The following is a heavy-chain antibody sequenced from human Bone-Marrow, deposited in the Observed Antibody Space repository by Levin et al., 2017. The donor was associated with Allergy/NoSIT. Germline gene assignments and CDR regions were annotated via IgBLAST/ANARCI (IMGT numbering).Heavy chain of an antibody. CDR2: IYYSGST. D-gene: IGHD3-16*01. V-gene: IGHV4-39*01. CDR3: GRRNHYGSYADY. CDR1: GGSISSSSYY. J-gene: IGHJ4*02. Sequence: ASETLSLTCTVSGGSISSSSYYWGWIRQPPGKGLEWIVSIYYSGSTYYNPALKSRVTLSVDTSKNQFILKLSSVTAADTAVYYCGRRNHYGSYADYWGQGTLVTVSS.